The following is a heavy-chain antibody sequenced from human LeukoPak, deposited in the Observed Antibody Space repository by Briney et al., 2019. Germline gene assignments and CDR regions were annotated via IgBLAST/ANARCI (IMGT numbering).Heavy chain of an antibody. CDR1: GFTVSSNY. V-gene: IGHV3-53*01. Sequence: PGGSLRLSCAASGFTVSSNYMSWVRQAPGKGLEWVSVIYSGGGTYYADSVKGRFTISRDNAQNSLFLQMDSLRPEDTAVYFCATSGGFVLPNAITGNWYMDVWGRGTTVTVSS. D-gene: IGHD2-2*01. CDR3: ATSGGFVLPNAITGNWYMDV. CDR2: IYSGGGT. J-gene: IGHJ6*03.